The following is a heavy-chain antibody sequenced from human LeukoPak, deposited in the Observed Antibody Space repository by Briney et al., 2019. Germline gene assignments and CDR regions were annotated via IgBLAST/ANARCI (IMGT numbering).Heavy chain of an antibody. CDR1: VFTFISYP. Sequence: GGSLRLSCAASVFTFISYPMNWVRQAPWKGLEWISTISGGGGSTYYADSVKGRFTISRDNSKNTLYLQVNSLRAEDTAVYYCAKGGKWDVTPFDYWGQGTLVTVSS. CDR3: AKGGKWDVTPFDY. V-gene: IGHV3-23*01. J-gene: IGHJ4*02. CDR2: ISGGGGST. D-gene: IGHD1-26*01.